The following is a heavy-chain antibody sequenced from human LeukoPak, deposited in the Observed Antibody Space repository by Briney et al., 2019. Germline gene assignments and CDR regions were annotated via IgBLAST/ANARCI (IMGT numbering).Heavy chain of an antibody. CDR1: GYTFTTYG. CDR2: ISAYNGNT. Sequence: ASVKVSCKASGYTFTTYGISWVRQAPGQGLEWMGWISAYNGNTNYAQKLQGRVTMTTDTSTSTAYMELRNLRSDDTAVYYCARVVLRGRLGAFDIWGQGTMVTVSS. J-gene: IGHJ3*02. CDR3: ARVVLRGRLGAFDI. V-gene: IGHV1-18*01. D-gene: IGHD3-16*01.